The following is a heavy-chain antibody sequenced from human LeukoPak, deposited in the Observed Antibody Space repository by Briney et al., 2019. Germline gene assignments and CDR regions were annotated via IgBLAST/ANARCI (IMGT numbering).Heavy chain of an antibody. CDR3: ASDYYDSSGYYDWFAP. J-gene: IGHJ5*02. CDR1: GGTFSSYA. D-gene: IGHD3-22*01. V-gene: IGHV1-69*13. CDR2: IIPIFGTA. Sequence: SVKVSCKASGGTFSSYAISWVRQAPGQGLEWMGGIIPIFGTANYAQKFQGRVTITADESTSTAYMELSSLRSEDTAVYYCASDYYDSSGYYDWFAPWGQGTLVTVSS.